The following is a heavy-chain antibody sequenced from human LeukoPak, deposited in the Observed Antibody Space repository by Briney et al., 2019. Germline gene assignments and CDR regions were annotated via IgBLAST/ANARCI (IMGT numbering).Heavy chain of an antibody. Sequence: SETLSLTCSVSGDSIRSYNWNWIRQPPGKGLEWIGYIYNSGGSTNYNPPLKSRVTISVDTSKNQFSLKLTSVTAADTAVYYCARDRELGSWGQGILVTVSS. J-gene: IGHJ5*02. CDR2: IYNSGGST. CDR1: GDSIRSYN. CDR3: ARDRELGS. D-gene: IGHD3-10*01. V-gene: IGHV4-59*01.